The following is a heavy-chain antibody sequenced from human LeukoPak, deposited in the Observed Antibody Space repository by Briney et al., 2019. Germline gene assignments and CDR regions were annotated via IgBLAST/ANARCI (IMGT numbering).Heavy chain of an antibody. CDR3: AKRIGGVNSFDH. Sequence: PGGSLRLSCAGSGFTFSSYAMSWVRQAPGKGLEWVSVISGSSDTTYYADSVKGRFIISRDNSKNTLYLQMNSLRAEDTAVYCCAKRIGGVNSFDHWGQGTLVTVSS. D-gene: IGHD3-16*01. CDR1: GFTFSSYA. V-gene: IGHV3-23*01. CDR2: ISGSSDTT. J-gene: IGHJ4*02.